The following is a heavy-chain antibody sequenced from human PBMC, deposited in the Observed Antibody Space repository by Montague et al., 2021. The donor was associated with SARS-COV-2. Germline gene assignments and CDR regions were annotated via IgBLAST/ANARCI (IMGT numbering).Heavy chain of an antibody. CDR1: GDSVPRNSAA. CDR3: ARTSASSDY. Sequence: CAISGDSVPRNSAAWNWIRQSPSRGLEWLGRTYYSSKWYNDYAVSVKSRITINPDTSKNQISLQLDSVTPEDTAVYCCARTSASSDYWGQGTLVTVSS. V-gene: IGHV6-1*01. CDR2: TYYSSKWYN. D-gene: IGHD1-26*01. J-gene: IGHJ4*02.